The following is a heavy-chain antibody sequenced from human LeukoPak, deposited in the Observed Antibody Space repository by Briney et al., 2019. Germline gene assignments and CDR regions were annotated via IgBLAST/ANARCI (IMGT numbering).Heavy chain of an antibody. D-gene: IGHD3-3*01. CDR2: ISYDGSNK. J-gene: IGHJ6*02. V-gene: IGHV3-30-3*01. CDR3: ARDFGKSYAMDV. CDR1: GFTFSSYA. Sequence: GGSLRLSCAASGFTFSSYAMHWVRQAPGKGLEWVAVISYDGSNKYYADSVKGRFTISRDNSKNTLYLQMNSLRAEDTAVYYCARDFGKSYAMDVWGQGTTVTVSS.